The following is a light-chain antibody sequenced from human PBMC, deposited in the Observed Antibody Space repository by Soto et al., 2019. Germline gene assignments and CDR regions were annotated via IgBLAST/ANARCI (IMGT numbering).Light chain of an antibody. CDR2: GNR. V-gene: IGLV1-40*01. CDR3: QAYDYSLTASV. J-gene: IGLJ3*02. Sequence: QSVLTQPPSVSGAPGQRVTIPCTGTRSNLGAGYDVHWYQQLPGTAPKLVIYGNRNRPSGVPERFSGSKSGTSASLAITGLQAEDEGDYYCQAYDYSLTASVFGGGTKLTVL. CDR1: RSNLGAGYD.